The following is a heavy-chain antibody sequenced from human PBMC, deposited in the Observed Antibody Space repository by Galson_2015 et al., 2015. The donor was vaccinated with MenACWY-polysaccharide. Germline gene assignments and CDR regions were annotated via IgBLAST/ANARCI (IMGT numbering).Heavy chain of an antibody. CDR3: ARPGGDYEQRTFFDY. J-gene: IGHJ4*02. V-gene: IGHV1-69*13. Sequence: SVKVSCKASGDSFNTYSFNWIRQAPGQGPEWLGGIIPVFHTTDYAQRFQGRLTITADESTSTVYMELSSLLSDDTAIYYCARPGGDYEQRTFFDYWGQGTLVTVSS. CDR1: GDSFNTYS. D-gene: IGHD4-17*01. CDR2: IIPVFHTT.